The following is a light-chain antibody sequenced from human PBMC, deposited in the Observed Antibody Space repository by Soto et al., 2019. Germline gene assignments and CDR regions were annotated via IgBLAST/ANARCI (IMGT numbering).Light chain of an antibody. V-gene: IGLV3-21*02. J-gene: IGLJ1*01. CDR2: DDS. Sequence: SYDLTQPPSVSVAPGETARITCGRNNIGSDTVHWYQQKPGQAPVVVVYDDSERPSGTPERISGSNSGDTATLTIRRVEAGGEADYYCLVWDSIGDNYVFGSGTKVTVL. CDR1: NIGSDT. CDR3: LVWDSIGDNYV.